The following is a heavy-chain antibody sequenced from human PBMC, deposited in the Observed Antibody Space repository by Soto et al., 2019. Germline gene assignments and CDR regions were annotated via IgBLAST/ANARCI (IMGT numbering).Heavy chain of an antibody. CDR3: ARDPAAHWNYFDY. Sequence: SDTLSLTCTVSGGSISSYYWSWIRQPPGKGLEWIGYIYYSGSTNYNPSLKSRVTISVDTSKNQFSLKLSSVTAADTAVYYCARDPAAHWNYFDYWGQGTLVTVSS. CDR1: GGSISSYY. J-gene: IGHJ4*02. CDR2: IYYSGST. D-gene: IGHD6-25*01. V-gene: IGHV4-59*01.